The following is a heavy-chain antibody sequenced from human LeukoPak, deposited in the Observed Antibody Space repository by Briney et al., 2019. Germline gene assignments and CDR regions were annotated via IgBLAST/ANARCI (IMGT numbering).Heavy chain of an antibody. CDR3: ARDRGSAGGFDY. CDR2: ISNRGST. Sequence: SETLSLTCTVSGGSISGYYWSWIRQAPGKGLEWIAYISNRGSTNYNPSLKNRVTISGDTSKNQLSLKLSSVTAADTAAYYCARDRGSAGGFDYWGQGTLVTVSS. D-gene: IGHD6-13*01. CDR1: GGSISGYY. V-gene: IGHV4-59*01. J-gene: IGHJ4*02.